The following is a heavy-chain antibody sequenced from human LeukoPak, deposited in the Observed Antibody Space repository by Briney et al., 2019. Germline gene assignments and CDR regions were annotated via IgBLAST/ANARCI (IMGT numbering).Heavy chain of an antibody. Sequence: GGSLRLSCAASGFIFSSYAVSWVRQAPGKGLEWVSTISGSGGSTYYADSVKGRFTISRDNSKNTLYLQMNSLRAEDTAVYYCAKDQGLIVVVPAAIDYWGQGTLVTVSS. D-gene: IGHD2-2*01. CDR3: AKDQGLIVVVPAAIDY. V-gene: IGHV3-23*01. CDR2: ISGSGGST. J-gene: IGHJ4*02. CDR1: GFIFSSYA.